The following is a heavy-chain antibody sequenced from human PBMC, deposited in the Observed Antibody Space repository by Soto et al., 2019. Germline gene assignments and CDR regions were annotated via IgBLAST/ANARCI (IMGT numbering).Heavy chain of an antibody. CDR3: ARLPWADYGGIFDP. J-gene: IGHJ5*02. V-gene: IGHV3-23*01. D-gene: IGHD4-17*01. CDR2: ISGSGGST. Sequence: GGSLRLSCAASGFTFSNYAVTWVRQAPGKGLEWVSTISGSGGSTYYADSVKGRFTISRDNSKNTLYLQMNSLRAEDTAVYYCARLPWADYGGIFDPWGQGTLVTVSS. CDR1: GFTFSNYA.